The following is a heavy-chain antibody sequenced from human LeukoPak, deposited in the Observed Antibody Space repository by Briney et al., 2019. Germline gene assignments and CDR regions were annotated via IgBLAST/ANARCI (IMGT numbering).Heavy chain of an antibody. D-gene: IGHD3-10*01. Sequence: SETLSLTCAVYGGSFSGYYWSWIRQPPGKGLEWIGEINHSGSTNYNPSLKSRVTISVDTSKNQFSLKLSSVTAADTAVYYCARLYGSGSYYYYYMDVWGKGTTATVSS. CDR2: INHSGST. J-gene: IGHJ6*03. V-gene: IGHV4-34*01. CDR3: ARLYGSGSYYYYYMDV. CDR1: GGSFSGYY.